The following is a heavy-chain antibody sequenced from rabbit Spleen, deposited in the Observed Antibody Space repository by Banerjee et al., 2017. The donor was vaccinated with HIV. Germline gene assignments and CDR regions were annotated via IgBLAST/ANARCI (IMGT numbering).Heavy chain of an antibody. CDR1: GFSFSSGYD. V-gene: IGHV1S40*01. CDR3: ARDTGSGAYIDGYFNL. J-gene: IGHJ4*01. D-gene: IGHD1-1*01. CDR2: VYTGNGKT. Sequence: QSLEESGGGLVQPGGSLKLSCKASGFSFSSGYDMCWVRQAPGKGLEWIGCVYTGNGKTYYASWAKGRLTISKTSSTTVTLQMTSLTVADTATYFCARDTGSGAYIDGYFNLWGQGTLVTVS.